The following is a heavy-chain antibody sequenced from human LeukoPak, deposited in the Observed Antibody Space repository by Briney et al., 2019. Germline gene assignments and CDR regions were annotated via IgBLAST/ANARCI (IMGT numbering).Heavy chain of an antibody. CDR3: ARDLGYYGSGSTV. CDR1: GFTFSSYW. Sequence: GGSLRLSCAASGFTFSSYWMSWVRQAPGKGLEWVANIKQDGSEKYYVDSVKGRFTISRDHAKNSLYLQMNSLRAEDTAVYYCARDLGYYGSGSTVWGQGTLVTVSS. V-gene: IGHV3-7*01. CDR2: IKQDGSEK. D-gene: IGHD3-10*01. J-gene: IGHJ4*02.